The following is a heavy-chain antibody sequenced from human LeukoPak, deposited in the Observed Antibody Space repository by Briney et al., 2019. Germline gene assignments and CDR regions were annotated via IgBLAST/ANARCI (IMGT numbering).Heavy chain of an antibody. J-gene: IGHJ4*02. CDR1: GGTFSSYA. Sequence: SCKASGGTFSSYAISWVRQAPGKGLEWVAVISYDGSNKYYADSVKGRFTISRDNSKNTLYLQMNSLRTEDTAVYYCARRGDRTVTTNYLEYWGQGTLVTVSS. D-gene: IGHD1-1*01. CDR2: ISYDGSNK. V-gene: IGHV3-30-3*01. CDR3: ARRGDRTVTTNYLEY.